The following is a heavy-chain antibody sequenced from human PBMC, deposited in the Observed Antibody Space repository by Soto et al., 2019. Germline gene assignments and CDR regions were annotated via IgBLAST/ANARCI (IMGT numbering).Heavy chain of an antibody. J-gene: IGHJ4*02. V-gene: IGHV1-18*01. D-gene: IGHD3-16*01. CDR1: GYTFTNFG. CDR3: ARGGTPIDS. CDR2: ISDYNGNT. Sequence: QVQLVQSGAEVKKPGASVKVSCKTSGYTFTNFGLSWVRQAPGQGLEWMGWISDYNGNTNYAQNFQGRVTMTTDTSTSTAYMELRSLRSVDTAVYSCARGGTPIDSWGQGTLVTVSS.